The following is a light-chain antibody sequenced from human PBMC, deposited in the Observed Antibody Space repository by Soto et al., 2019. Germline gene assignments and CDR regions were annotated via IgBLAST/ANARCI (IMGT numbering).Light chain of an antibody. CDR2: YAS. V-gene: IGKV3-15*01. J-gene: IGKJ1*01. CDR1: QSVSNN. Sequence: ILMTQSPATLSVSPGERATLSCRASQSVSNNLAWYQQKPGQAPRLLIYYASTSVTCIPARFSGSWCGTEFTLSISGMQSEDFAVYYCHQYNNWAPWTFGQGTKVEIK. CDR3: HQYNNWAPWT.